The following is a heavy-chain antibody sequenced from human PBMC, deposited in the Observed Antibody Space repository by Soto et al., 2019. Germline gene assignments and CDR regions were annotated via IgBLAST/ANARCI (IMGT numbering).Heavy chain of an antibody. Sequence: ASVKVSCKASGYTFTSYGISWVRQAPGQGLEWMGWISAYNGNTNYAQKLQGRVTMTTDTSTSTAYMELRSLRSDDTAVYYCAIVGNFWSGYYTANPAGFDYWGQGTLVTVSS. J-gene: IGHJ4*02. CDR2: ISAYNGNT. CDR1: GYTFTSYG. D-gene: IGHD3-3*01. V-gene: IGHV1-18*01. CDR3: AIVGNFWSGYYTANPAGFDY.